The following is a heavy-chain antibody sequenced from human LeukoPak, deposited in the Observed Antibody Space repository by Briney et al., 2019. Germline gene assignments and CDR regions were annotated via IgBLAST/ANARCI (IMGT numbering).Heavy chain of an antibody. CDR2: IKQDGSEK. D-gene: IGHD2-2*01. J-gene: IGHJ4*02. CDR1: GFTFSSYW. CDR3: ARDFSEVVPAASLDY. V-gene: IGHV3-7*01. Sequence: PGGSLRLSYAASGFTFSSYWMSWVRQAPGKGLEWVANIKQDGSEKYYVDSVKGRFTISRDNAKNSLYLQMNSLRAEDTAVYYCARDFSEVVPAASLDYWGQGTLVTVSS.